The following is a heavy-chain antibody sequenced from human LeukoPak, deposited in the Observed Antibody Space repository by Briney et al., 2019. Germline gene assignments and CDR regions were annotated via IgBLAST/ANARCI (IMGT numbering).Heavy chain of an antibody. Sequence: GSLRLSCAASGFTFSSYIMNWVRQAPGKGLEWVSYISTTGTIYYADSVEGRFTISRDNAKNSLYLQMNSLRAEDTAVYYCARGHWGLDYWGQGTLVTVSS. CDR1: GFTFSSYI. V-gene: IGHV3-48*04. CDR3: ARGHWGLDY. CDR2: ISTTGTI. J-gene: IGHJ4*02. D-gene: IGHD3-16*01.